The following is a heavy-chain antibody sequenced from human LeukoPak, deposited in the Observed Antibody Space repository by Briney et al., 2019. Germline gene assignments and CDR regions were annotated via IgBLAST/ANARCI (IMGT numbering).Heavy chain of an antibody. CDR2: ISGSGNVT. CDR1: GFTFAKYA. Sequence: PGGSLKLSCVGSGFTFAKYAMTWFREAPGKGLEWVSVISGSGNVTYYAESVKGRFTISRDNSKRTLYLQMDSLRADDTAIYYCAKDRAGANWGQGTLVLVSS. V-gene: IGHV3-23*01. CDR3: AKDRAGAN. J-gene: IGHJ4*02.